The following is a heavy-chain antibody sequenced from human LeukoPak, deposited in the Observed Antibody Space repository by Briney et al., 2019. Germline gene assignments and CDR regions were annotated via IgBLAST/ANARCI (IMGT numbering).Heavy chain of an antibody. V-gene: IGHV4-34*01. Sequence: KPSETLSLTCAVYGGSFSGYYWSWIRQPPGKGLEWIGEISHSGSTNYNPSLKSRVTISVDTSKNQFSLKLSSVTAADTAVYYCARDYGDYDFAYWGQGTLVTVSS. CDR2: ISHSGST. J-gene: IGHJ4*02. D-gene: IGHD4-17*01. CDR3: ARDYGDYDFAY. CDR1: GGSFSGYY.